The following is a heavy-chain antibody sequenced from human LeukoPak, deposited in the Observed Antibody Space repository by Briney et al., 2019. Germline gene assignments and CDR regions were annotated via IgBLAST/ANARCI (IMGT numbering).Heavy chain of an antibody. D-gene: IGHD1-1*01. Sequence: SETLSLTCSVSGGSITTYYWSWIRQPAGKGLEWIGRIYSSGTTHSNPSFESRVTVSVDTSTNQFSLQLISVTAADTAVYYCARLRTSATFFDYWGQGTLVTVSS. CDR2: IYSSGTT. CDR3: ARLRTSATFFDY. J-gene: IGHJ4*02. V-gene: IGHV4-4*07. CDR1: GGSITTYY.